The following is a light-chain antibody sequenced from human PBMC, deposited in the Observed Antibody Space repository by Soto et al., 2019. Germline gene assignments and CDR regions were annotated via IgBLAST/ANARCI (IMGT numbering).Light chain of an antibody. CDR3: QQYGISPKT. V-gene: IGKV3-15*01. CDR1: QSVSSY. CDR2: GAS. Sequence: EIVMTQSPATLSVSPGESAALSCRASQSVSSYLAWYQQKPGQAPRLLIYGASTRATGIPARFTGGGAGTGFTLTIRRLEPEDSAVYFCQQYGISPKTFGQGTKVDIK. J-gene: IGKJ1*01.